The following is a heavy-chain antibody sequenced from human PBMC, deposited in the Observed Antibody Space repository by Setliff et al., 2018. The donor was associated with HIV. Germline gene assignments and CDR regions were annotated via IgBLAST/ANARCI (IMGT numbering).Heavy chain of an antibody. Sequence: GGSLRLSCAASGFTFSSYSMNWVRQAPGKGLEWVSSISRGGDSIVYADSVKGRFTISRDDAHNSLYLQMNSLRDEDTAVYYCARVNGQRLVRAFDYWGQGTLVTVSS. CDR3: ARVNGQRLVRAFDY. V-gene: IGHV3-21*06. CDR1: GFTFSSYS. J-gene: IGHJ4*02. D-gene: IGHD6-13*01. CDR2: ISRGGDSI.